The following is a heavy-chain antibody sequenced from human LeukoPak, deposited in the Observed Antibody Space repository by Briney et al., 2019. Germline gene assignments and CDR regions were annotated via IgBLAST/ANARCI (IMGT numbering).Heavy chain of an antibody. D-gene: IGHD6-19*01. CDR1: GFTFSSYS. CDR2: ISSSSSTI. CDR3: ARAPAAGSDVYYYYGMDV. V-gene: IGHV3-48*04. Sequence: GGSLRLSCAASGFTFSSYSMNWVRQAPGEGLEWVSYISSSSSTIYYADSVKGRFTSSRDNAKNSLYLQMNSLRAEDTAVYYCARAPAAGSDVYYYYGMDVWGQGTTVTVSS. J-gene: IGHJ6*02.